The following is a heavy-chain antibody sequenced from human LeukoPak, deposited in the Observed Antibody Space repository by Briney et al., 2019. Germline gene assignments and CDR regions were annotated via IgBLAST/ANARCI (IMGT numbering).Heavy chain of an antibody. V-gene: IGHV1-3*01. Sequence: ASVEVSCKASGYTFTSYAMHWVRQAPGQRLEWMGWINAGNGNTKYSQKFQGRVTITRDTSASTAYMELSSLRSEDTAVYYCARDPEGSLSFDYWGQGTLVTVSS. J-gene: IGHJ4*02. D-gene: IGHD1-14*01. CDR3: ARDPEGSLSFDY. CDR2: INAGNGNT. CDR1: GYTFTSYA.